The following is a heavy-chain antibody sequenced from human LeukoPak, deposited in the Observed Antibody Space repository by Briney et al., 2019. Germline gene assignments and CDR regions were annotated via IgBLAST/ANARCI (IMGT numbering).Heavy chain of an antibody. CDR3: ARGGDRIAVAGTIGY. CDR2: INTNTGKP. Sequence: ASVKVSCKASGYTFTSYAMNSVRQAPGQGREWMGWINTNTGKPTYAQGFTGRFVFSLDTSVSTAYLQISSLKAEDTAVYYFARGGDRIAVAGTIGYWGEGTLVTVSS. J-gene: IGHJ4*02. CDR1: GYTFTSYA. V-gene: IGHV7-4-1*02. D-gene: IGHD6-19*01.